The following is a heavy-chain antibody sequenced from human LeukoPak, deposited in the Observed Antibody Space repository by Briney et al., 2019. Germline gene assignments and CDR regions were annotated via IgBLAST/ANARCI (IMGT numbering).Heavy chain of an antibody. CDR2: ITGYGAT. J-gene: IGHJ5*02. D-gene: IGHD6-13*01. V-gene: IGHV3-23*01. CDR3: AKGAAAGKVDWFDP. Sequence: GGSLRLSCAASGFTFSNFAMMWVRQAPGTGLQWVSTITGYGATFYADSVRGRFAIFRDTSMNTLFLQMNSLGAEDTAVYYCAKGAAAGKVDWFDPWGQGTLVTVSS. CDR1: GFTFSNFA.